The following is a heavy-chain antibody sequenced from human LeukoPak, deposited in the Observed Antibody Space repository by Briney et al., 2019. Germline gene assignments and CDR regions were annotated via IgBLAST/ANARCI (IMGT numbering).Heavy chain of an antibody. CDR2: IWYNGKNK. CDR3: VRDPSNSGWAFDY. J-gene: IGHJ4*02. CDR1: EFTFSTYA. D-gene: IGHD6-19*01. Sequence: HAGGSLRLSCAASEFTFSTYAMHWVRQAPGKGLEWVAMIWYNGKNKHYADSVKGRFTISRDNSKNTLDLQMNSLRADDTAVYYCVRDPSNSGWAFDYWGQGTLVTVSS. V-gene: IGHV3-33*01.